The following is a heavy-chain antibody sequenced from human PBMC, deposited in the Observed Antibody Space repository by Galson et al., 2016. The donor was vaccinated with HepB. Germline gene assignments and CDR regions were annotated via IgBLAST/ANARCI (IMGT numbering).Heavy chain of an antibody. J-gene: IGHJ4*02. Sequence: SETLSLTCVVSGGSIGSSTYYWGWIRQPPGKALEWPGSIYYTGRTFYNPSLKSRVTIFVDTSSNQFSLRLSSVTAADTAVYYCARHEPSFCNSGTCYPYYFDYWGQGTLVTVSS. V-gene: IGHV4-39*01. CDR1: GGSIGSSTYY. CDR3: ARHEPSFCNSGTCYPYYFDY. D-gene: IGHD1-26*01. CDR2: IYYTGRT.